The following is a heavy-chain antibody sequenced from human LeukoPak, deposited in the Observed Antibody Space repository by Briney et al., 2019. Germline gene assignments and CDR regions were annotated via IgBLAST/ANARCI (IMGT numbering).Heavy chain of an antibody. Sequence: GGSLRLSCAASGFIFNNYGLIWVRQAPGKGLELVSTISGSGASTFYADSVRGRFITSKDIPSNIVYLQMNSLRAEDTAVYYCAKGSRGYTNYYFDYWGQGTLVTVSS. CDR3: AKGSRGYTNYYFDY. V-gene: IGHV3-23*01. CDR1: GFIFNNYG. J-gene: IGHJ4*02. D-gene: IGHD2-2*02. CDR2: ISGSGAST.